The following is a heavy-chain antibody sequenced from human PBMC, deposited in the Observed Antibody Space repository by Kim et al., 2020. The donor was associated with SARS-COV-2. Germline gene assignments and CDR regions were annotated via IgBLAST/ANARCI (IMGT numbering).Heavy chain of an antibody. Sequence: ASVKVSCKASGYTFTSYAMHWVRQAPGQRLEWMGWINAGNGNTKSSQKFQGRVTIIRDTSASTAYLELSSLTSEDTAVYYCAREGTYSSGWYGTSPGAFDIWGQGTMVTVSS. CDR2: INAGNGNT. CDR1: GYTFTSYA. J-gene: IGHJ3*02. CDR3: AREGTYSSGWYGTSPGAFDI. D-gene: IGHD6-19*01. V-gene: IGHV1-3*01.